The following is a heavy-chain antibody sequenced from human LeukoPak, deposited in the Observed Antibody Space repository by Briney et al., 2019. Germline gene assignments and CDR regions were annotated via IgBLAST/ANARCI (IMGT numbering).Heavy chain of an antibody. D-gene: IGHD6-13*01. CDR3: ATRIAASGRYYFDY. Sequence: GGSLRLSCAASGFTVNTNYMSWVRQAPGKGLEWVSLIYSGGGTYYADSVKGRFTISRDNSKNTLYLQMNSLRAEDTAVYYCATRIAASGRYYFDYWGQGTLVTVSS. V-gene: IGHV3-53*01. CDR2: IYSGGGT. J-gene: IGHJ4*02. CDR1: GFTVNTNY.